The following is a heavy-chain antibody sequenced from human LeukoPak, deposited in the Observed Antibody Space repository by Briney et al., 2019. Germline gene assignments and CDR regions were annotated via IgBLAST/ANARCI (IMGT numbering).Heavy chain of an antibody. Sequence: PSETLSLTCAVSGGSISSSNWWSWVRQPPGKGLEWIGEIYHSGSTNYNPSLKSQVTISVDKSKNQFSLKLSSVTAADTAVYYCARVAPMGVVWDYWGQGTLVTVSS. D-gene: IGHD2-8*02. J-gene: IGHJ4*02. CDR1: GGSISSSNW. V-gene: IGHV4-4*02. CDR2: IYHSGST. CDR3: ARVAPMGVVWDY.